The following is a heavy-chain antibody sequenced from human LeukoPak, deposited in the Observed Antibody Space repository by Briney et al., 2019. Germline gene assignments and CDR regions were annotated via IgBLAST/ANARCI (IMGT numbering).Heavy chain of an antibody. CDR3: ARKGSAFDY. CDR1: GFTFSNYG. D-gene: IGHD2-15*01. J-gene: IGHJ4*02. Sequence: PGRSLRLSCAASGFTFSNYGMLWVRQAPGKGLDWVAVVSYDGSDKHYADSVKGRFTISRDNSKNTLYLQLNSLRGDDTAVYYCARKGSAFDYWGQGSLVTVSS. V-gene: IGHV3-30*03. CDR2: VSYDGSDK.